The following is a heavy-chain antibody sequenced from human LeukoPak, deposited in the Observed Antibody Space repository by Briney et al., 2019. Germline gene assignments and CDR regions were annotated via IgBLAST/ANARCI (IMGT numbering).Heavy chain of an antibody. V-gene: IGHV1-69*04. CDR1: GGTFSSYA. D-gene: IGHD6-19*01. J-gene: IGHJ6*02. CDR2: IIPILGIA. CDR3: ARAAIAVAGYYGMDV. Sequence: ASVKVSCKASGGTFSSYAISWVRQAPGQGLEWMGRIIPILGIANYAQKFQGRVTITADKSTSTAYMELSSLRSEDTAVYYCARAAIAVAGYYGMDVWGQGTTVTVFS.